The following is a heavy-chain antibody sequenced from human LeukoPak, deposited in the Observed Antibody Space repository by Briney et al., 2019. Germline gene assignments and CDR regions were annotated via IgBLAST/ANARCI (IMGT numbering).Heavy chain of an antibody. V-gene: IGHV3-23*01. CDR3: ARQLGYCSDGSCYFDF. D-gene: IGHD2-15*01. Sequence: GGSLRLSCAASGFTFSSYAMSWVRQVPGKGLEWVSAISTSGGITYYADSVKGRFTISRDNSMNTLYLQMNSLRVEDTAVYNCARQLGYCSDGSCYFDFWGQGTLVTVSS. CDR1: GFTFSSYA. J-gene: IGHJ4*02. CDR2: ISTSGGIT.